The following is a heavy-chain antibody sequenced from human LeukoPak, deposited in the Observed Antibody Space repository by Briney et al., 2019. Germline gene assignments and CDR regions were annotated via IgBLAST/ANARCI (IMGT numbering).Heavy chain of an antibody. CDR3: ARGRITMIVDY. V-gene: IGHV1-2*02. CDR2: INLNSGGT. J-gene: IGHJ4*02. CDR1: GYTFTGYY. Sequence: GASVKVSCKASGYTFTGYYMHWVRQAPGRGLEWMGWINLNSGGTNYAQKFQGRVTMTRDTSISTAYMELSRLRSDDTAVYYCARGRITMIVDYWGQGTLVTVSS. D-gene: IGHD3-22*01.